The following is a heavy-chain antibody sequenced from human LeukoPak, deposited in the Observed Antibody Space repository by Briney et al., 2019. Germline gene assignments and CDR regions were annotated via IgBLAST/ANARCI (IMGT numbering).Heavy chain of an antibody. CDR1: GDFISTYY. CDR3: ARGSTLSGSSDSHDY. V-gene: IGHV4-4*07. Sequence: SETLSLTCTVSGDFISTYYWSWIRQPAGKGLEWIGRIFTSGSANYNPSLKSRVTMSVDTSKNQFSMRLSSLTAADTAVYYCARGSTLSGSSDSHDYWGQGTLVIVSS. J-gene: IGHJ4*02. D-gene: IGHD6-6*01. CDR2: IFTSGSA.